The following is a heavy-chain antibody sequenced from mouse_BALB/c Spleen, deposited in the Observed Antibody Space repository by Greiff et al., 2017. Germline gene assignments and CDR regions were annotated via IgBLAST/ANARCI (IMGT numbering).Heavy chain of an antibody. CDR1: GFTFSSYA. D-gene: IGHD2-3*01. V-gene: IGHV5-6-5*01. CDR3: ARDLIYDGLYFDV. J-gene: IGHJ1*01. CDR2: ISSGGST. Sequence: VQLKESGGGLVKPGGSLKLSCAASGFTFSSYAMSWVRQTPEKRLEWVASISSGGSTYYPDSVKGRFTISRDNARNILYLQMSSLRSEDTAMYYCARDLIYDGLYFDVWGAGTTVTVSS.